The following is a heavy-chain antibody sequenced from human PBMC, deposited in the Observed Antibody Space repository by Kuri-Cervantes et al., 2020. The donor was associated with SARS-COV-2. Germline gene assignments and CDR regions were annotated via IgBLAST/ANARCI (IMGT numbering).Heavy chain of an antibody. V-gene: IGHV4-4*07. CDR3: ARDYPAYYYYYMDV. J-gene: IGHJ6*03. CDR2: IYTSDST. Sequence: SETLSLTCAVSGASISSFYWNWIRQPAGKELEWIGRIYTSDSTDYNPSLKSRVTMSVDTSRNQYSLKLSSVTAADTAVYHCARDYPAYYYYYMDVWGKGTTVTVSS. CDR1: GASISSFY.